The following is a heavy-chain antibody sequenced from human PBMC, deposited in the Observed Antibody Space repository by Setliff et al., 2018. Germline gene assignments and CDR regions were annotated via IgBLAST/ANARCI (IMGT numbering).Heavy chain of an antibody. D-gene: IGHD2-15*01. V-gene: IGHV4-61*08. CDR2: IYYSNYDT. CDR3: ASERESASRQTYFDS. CDR1: GGSISSGDYY. Sequence: KPSETLSLTCTVSGGSISSGDYYWSWIRQPPGKGLEWIGYIYYSNYDTNYNPSLKSRVTILSDTSKNQFSLILSSVTAADTAVYYCASERESASRQTYFDSWGQGTLVTVSS. J-gene: IGHJ4*02.